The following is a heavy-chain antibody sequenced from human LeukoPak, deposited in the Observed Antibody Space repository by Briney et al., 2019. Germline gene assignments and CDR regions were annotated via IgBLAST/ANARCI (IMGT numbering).Heavy chain of an antibody. J-gene: IGHJ4*02. CDR2: IYPGDSDT. V-gene: IGHV5-51*01. CDR3: ATHTFSSSWFLYDY. CDR1: GYSFTSYW. Sequence: RGESLRISCKGSGYSFTSYWIGWVRQMPGKGLEWMGIIYPGDSDTRYSPSFQGQVTISADKSISTAYLQWSSLKASDTAMYYCATHTFSSSWFLYDYWGQGTLVTVSS. D-gene: IGHD6-13*01.